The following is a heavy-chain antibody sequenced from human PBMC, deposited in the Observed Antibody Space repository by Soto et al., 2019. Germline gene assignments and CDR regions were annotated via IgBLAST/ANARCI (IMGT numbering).Heavy chain of an antibody. CDR2: INAYNGNT. Sequence: VQLVQSGAEVKNPGASVKVSCKASGYRFTSYGIGWVRQAPGQGLEWMGWINAYNGNTNYAQNLQGRVTLTTDTSTSPAYMELRSLRSNDTAVYYCAMVDVYVTPSPQDVWGQGTTVTVSS. CDR3: AMVDVYVTPSPQDV. D-gene: IGHD3-16*01. J-gene: IGHJ6*02. V-gene: IGHV1-18*01. CDR1: GYRFTSYG.